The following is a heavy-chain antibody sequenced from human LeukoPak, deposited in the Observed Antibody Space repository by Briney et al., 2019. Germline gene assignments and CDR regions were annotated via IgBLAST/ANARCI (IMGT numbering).Heavy chain of an antibody. CDR3: AKDRWYYGSGSYVDAFDI. Sequence: GGSLRLSCAASGFSFSTYAMTWVRQAPGKGLECVSDIFGSGDNTFYADSVRGRFTISRDNSKSTLYLQMNSLRAEDTAVYSCAKDRWYYGSGSYVDAFDIWGQGTMVTVSS. V-gene: IGHV3-23*01. CDR1: GFSFSTYA. CDR2: IFGSGDNT. J-gene: IGHJ3*02. D-gene: IGHD3-10*01.